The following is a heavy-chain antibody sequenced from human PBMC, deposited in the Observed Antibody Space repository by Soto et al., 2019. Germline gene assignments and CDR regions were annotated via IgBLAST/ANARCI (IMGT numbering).Heavy chain of an antibody. V-gene: IGHV4-39*01. Sequence: SETLSLTCTVSGGSISSSSYYWGWIRQPPGKGLEWIGSIYYSGSTYYNPSLKSRVTISVDTSKNQFSLKLSSVTAADTAVYYCARHGPHDGYFDYWGQGTLVTVSS. CDR2: IYYSGST. D-gene: IGHD4-17*01. J-gene: IGHJ4*02. CDR1: GGSISSSSYY. CDR3: ARHGPHDGYFDY.